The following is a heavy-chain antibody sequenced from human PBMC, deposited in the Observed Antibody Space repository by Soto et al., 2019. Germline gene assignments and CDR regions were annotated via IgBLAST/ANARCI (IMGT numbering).Heavy chain of an antibody. J-gene: IGHJ5*02. CDR2: IWYDGSNK. CDR3: ARECTSWGFDP. D-gene: IGHD2-2*01. Sequence: QVQLVESGGGVVQPGRSLRLSCAASGFTFSSYGMHWVRQAPGKGLEWVAVIWYDGSNKYYADSVKGRFTISRDNSKNTLYLQMNSLRAEDTAVYYCARECTSWGFDPWGQGTLVTVSS. CDR1: GFTFSSYG. V-gene: IGHV3-33*01.